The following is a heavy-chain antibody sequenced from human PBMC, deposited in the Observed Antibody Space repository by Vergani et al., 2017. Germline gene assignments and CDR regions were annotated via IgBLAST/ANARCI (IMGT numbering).Heavy chain of an antibody. Sequence: QVQLVQSGAEVKKPGSSVKVSCKASGGTFSSYAISWVRQAPGQGLEWMGRIIPIFGTANYAQKFQGRVTITADESTSTAYMELSSLRSEDTAVYYCAGGGYYYDSSGYYYANVDYWGQGTLVTVSS. CDR1: GGTFSSYA. V-gene: IGHV1-69*18. D-gene: IGHD3-22*01. J-gene: IGHJ4*02. CDR2: IIPIFGTA. CDR3: AGGGYYYDSSGYYYANVDY.